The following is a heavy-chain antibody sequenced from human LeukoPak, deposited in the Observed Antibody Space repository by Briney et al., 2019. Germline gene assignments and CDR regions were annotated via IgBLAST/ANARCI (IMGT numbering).Heavy chain of an antibody. D-gene: IGHD6-19*01. J-gene: IGHJ4*02. Sequence: GGSLRLSCAASGFTVSSNYMSWVRQAPGKGLEWVSVIYSGGSTYYADSVKGRFTISRDNSKNTLYLQMNSLRAEDTAVYYCARESAGYSSGWYKADYFDYWGQGTLVTVSS. V-gene: IGHV3-53*01. CDR2: IYSGGST. CDR1: GFTVSSNY. CDR3: ARESAGYSSGWYKADYFDY.